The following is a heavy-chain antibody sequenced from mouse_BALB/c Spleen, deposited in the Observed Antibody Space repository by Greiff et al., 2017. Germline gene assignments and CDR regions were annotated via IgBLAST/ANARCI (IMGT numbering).Heavy chain of an antibody. CDR2: ISSGGSYT. V-gene: IGHV5-6*01. D-gene: IGHD2-1*01. J-gene: IGHJ4*01. Sequence: EVKLLESGGDLVKLGGSLKLSCAASGFTFSSYGMSWVRQTPDKRLEWVATISSGGSYTYYPDSVKGRFTISRDNAKNTLYLQMSSLKSEDTAMYYCARLNGNYVYYAMDYWGQGTSVTVSS. CDR1: GFTFSSYG. CDR3: ARLNGNYVYYAMDY.